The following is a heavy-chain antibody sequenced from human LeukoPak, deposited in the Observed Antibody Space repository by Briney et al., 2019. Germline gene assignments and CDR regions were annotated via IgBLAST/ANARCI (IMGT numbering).Heavy chain of an antibody. Sequence: PGGSLRLSCAASGFTFSSYAMSWVRQAPGKGLEWVSAISGSGGSTYYADSVKGRFTISRDNSKNTLYLQMNSLRAEDTAVYYCAKADLGYCSSTGCSQYFQHWGQGTLVTVSS. J-gene: IGHJ1*01. D-gene: IGHD2-2*01. CDR2: ISGSGGST. CDR1: GFTFSSYA. V-gene: IGHV3-23*01. CDR3: AKADLGYCSSTGCSQYFQH.